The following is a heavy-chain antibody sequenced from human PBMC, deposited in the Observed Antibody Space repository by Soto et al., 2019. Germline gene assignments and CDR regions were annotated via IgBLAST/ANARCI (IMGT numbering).Heavy chain of an antibody. J-gene: IGHJ4*02. D-gene: IGHD3-10*02. CDR1: GLSFCDYY. Sequence: QVELVASGGGLVKPGGSLRLSCAASGLSFCDYYMSWIRQAPGKGLECIAYITSSSRTIYYADSVKGRFTSSRNDANNSLYLQLATLRAEDTAVYYCATVFRSSNFHYWGPGTMVTVSS. V-gene: IGHV3-11*01. CDR3: ATVFRSSNFHY. CDR2: ITSSSRTI.